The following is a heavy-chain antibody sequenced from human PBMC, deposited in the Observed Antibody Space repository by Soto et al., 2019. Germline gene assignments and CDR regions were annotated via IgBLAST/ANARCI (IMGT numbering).Heavy chain of an antibody. Sequence: QITLNESGPTQVKPRQTLTLTCTFSGFSLTTSGVGVGWIRQSPGKAPEWLAPIYWDDDKRYSPSLKSRLTITKDTSNNQVVLTMADLDPADTATYYRAHRVLRTVFGLVTTTAIYFDFWGQGAPVAVSS. D-gene: IGHD3-3*01. CDR3: AHRVLRTVFGLVTTTAIYFDF. V-gene: IGHV2-5*02. CDR1: GFSLTTSGVG. J-gene: IGHJ4*02. CDR2: IYWDDDK.